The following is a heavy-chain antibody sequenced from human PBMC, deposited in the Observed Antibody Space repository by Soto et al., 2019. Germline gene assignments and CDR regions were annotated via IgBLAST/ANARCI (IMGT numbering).Heavy chain of an antibody. D-gene: IGHD6-19*01. CDR3: ARGIGWGALDFDY. Sequence: PSETLSLTCAVYGGSFSGYYWSWIRQPPGKGLEWIGEINHSGSTNYNPSLKSRVTISVDTSKNQFSLKLSSVTAADTAVYYCARGIGWGALDFDYWGQGTLVTVSS. CDR1: GGSFSGYY. J-gene: IGHJ4*02. V-gene: IGHV4-34*01. CDR2: INHSGST.